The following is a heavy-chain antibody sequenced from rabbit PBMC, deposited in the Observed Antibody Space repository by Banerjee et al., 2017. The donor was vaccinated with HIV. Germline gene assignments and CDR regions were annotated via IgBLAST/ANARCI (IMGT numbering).Heavy chain of an antibody. CDR1: GFSFSSNEY. V-gene: IGHV1S40*01. CDR3: ARDTGSSFSTYGMDL. CDR2: VYAGSSGST. Sequence: QSLEESGGDLVKPGASLTLTCTASGFSFSSNEYMCWVRQAPGKGLEWIACVYAGSSGSTYSATWAKGRFTISKTSSTTVTLQMTSLTVADTATYFCARDTGSSFSTYGMDLWGQGTLVTVS. D-gene: IGHD8-1*01. J-gene: IGHJ6*01.